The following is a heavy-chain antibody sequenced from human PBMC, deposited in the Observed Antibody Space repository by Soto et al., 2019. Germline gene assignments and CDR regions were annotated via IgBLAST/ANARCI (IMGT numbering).Heavy chain of an antibody. CDR2: IRSKSHGGTT. Sequence: EVQLVESGGALVQPGRSLRLSCTASGFTFGDYAMSWFRQAPGKGPEWVGLIRSKSHGGTTEYAASVKGRFTISRDDSISIAYLQMNSLKTGDTAVYYCTRDFSLVAVPAENIPVDYWSQGILVTVSS. V-gene: IGHV3-49*03. CDR1: GFTFGDYA. CDR3: TRDFSLVAVPAENIPVDY. J-gene: IGHJ4*02. D-gene: IGHD3-22*01.